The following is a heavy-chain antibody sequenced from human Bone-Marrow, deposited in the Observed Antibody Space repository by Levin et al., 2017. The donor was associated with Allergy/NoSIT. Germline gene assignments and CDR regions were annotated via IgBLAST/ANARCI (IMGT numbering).Heavy chain of an antibody. J-gene: IGHJ4*02. CDR3: AKDRDRYGWDFDY. CDR1: GFTFSKYA. Sequence: QAGGSLRLSCGASGFTFSKYAMNWVRQAPGKGLEWVSSIGDSGGNTYYADSVKGRFTISRDNSKDTLYLQMNSLRAEDTALYYCAKDRDRYGWDFDYWGQGTLVTVSS. V-gene: IGHV3-23*01. D-gene: IGHD5-18*01. CDR2: IGDSGGNT.